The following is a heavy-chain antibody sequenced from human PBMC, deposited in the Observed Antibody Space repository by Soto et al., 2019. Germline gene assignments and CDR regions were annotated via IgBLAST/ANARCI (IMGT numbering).Heavy chain of an antibody. V-gene: IGHV3-15*07. Sequence: GGSLRLSCAASGFTISNAWMHWVRQAPGKGLEWVGLIRSKTDGGTTDHAAPVKGRFTISKDDSKNILYLEMNTLRTEDTAVYYCTTLSWTDPWGHGTLVTVSS. CDR3: TTLSWTDP. J-gene: IGHJ5*02. D-gene: IGHD3-16*01. CDR2: IRSKTDGGTT. CDR1: GFTISNAW.